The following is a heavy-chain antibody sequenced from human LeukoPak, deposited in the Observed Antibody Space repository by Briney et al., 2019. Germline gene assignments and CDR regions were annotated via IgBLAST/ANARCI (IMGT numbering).Heavy chain of an antibody. V-gene: IGHV3-23*01. Sequence: PGGSLRLSCAASGFTFSSYAMSWVRQAPGKGLEWVSGISSGGTTTYYGDSVKGRFTISRDNPKNTLSLQMSSLRAEDTALYYCAKAVTRSWTEDAFDIWGQGTMVTVSS. CDR3: AKAVTRSWTEDAFDI. D-gene: IGHD6-13*01. CDR2: ISSGGTTT. J-gene: IGHJ3*02. CDR1: GFTFSSYA.